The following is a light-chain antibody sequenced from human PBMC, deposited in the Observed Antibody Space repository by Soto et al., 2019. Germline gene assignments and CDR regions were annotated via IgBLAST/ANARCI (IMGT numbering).Light chain of an antibody. CDR2: GNS. Sequence: QSVLTQPPSVSGAPGQRVTISCTGSSSNIGAGYDVHWYQQLPGTAPKLLIYGNSNRASGVPDRFSGSKPGTSASLAITGLQAEDEADYYCQSYYRSLSGYVVFGGGTKLTVL. J-gene: IGLJ2*01. CDR3: QSYYRSLSGYVV. CDR1: SSNIGAGYD. V-gene: IGLV1-40*01.